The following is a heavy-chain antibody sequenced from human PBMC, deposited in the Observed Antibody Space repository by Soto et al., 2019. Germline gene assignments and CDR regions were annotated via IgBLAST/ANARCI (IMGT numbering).Heavy chain of an antibody. J-gene: IGHJ4*02. D-gene: IGHD4-17*01. Sequence: QITLKESGPTLVKPTQTLTLTCTFSGFSLSTSGVGVGWIRQPPGKALEWLALIYWDDDKPYSPSLKSRLTTPRDPPKSQVVLTITNMDPGDTPTYYGAQRHYCDDYGGAFVYWGEGTLVTVSS. CDR2: IYWDDDK. CDR1: GFSLSTSGVG. V-gene: IGHV2-5*02. CDR3: AQRHYCDDYGGAFVY.